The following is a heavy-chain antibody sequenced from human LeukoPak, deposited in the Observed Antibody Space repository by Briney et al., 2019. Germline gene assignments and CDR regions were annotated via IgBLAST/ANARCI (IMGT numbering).Heavy chain of an antibody. CDR3: AREYTALGFDY. CDR1: GFTFSDFW. V-gene: IGHV3-21*01. Sequence: GGSLRLSCATSGFTFSDFWMSWVRQAPGKGLEWVSSISSSSTYIYYADSVKGRFTISRDNAKKSLYLQMNSLRAEDTAVYYCAREYTALGFDYWGQGTLVTVSS. CDR2: ISSSSTYI. J-gene: IGHJ4*02. D-gene: IGHD5-18*01.